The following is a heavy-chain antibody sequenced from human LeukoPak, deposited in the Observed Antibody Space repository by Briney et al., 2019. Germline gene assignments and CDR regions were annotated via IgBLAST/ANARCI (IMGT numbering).Heavy chain of an antibody. Sequence: SETLSLTCTVSGGSISSGGYYWSWIRQHPGKGLEWIGYIYYSGSTNYNPSLKSRVTISVDTSKNQFSLKLSSVTAADTAVYYCASISWYSSGWYRGYFDYWGQGTLVTVSS. CDR2: IYYSGST. CDR1: GGSISSGGYY. J-gene: IGHJ4*02. D-gene: IGHD6-19*01. V-gene: IGHV4-31*03. CDR3: ASISWYSSGWYRGYFDY.